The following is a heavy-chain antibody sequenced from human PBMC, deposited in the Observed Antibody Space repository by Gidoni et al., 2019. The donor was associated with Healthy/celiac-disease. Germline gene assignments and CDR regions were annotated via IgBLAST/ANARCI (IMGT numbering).Heavy chain of an antibody. Sequence: QVQLVQSGAEVKKPGASVKVSCKASGYTFTGYYMHWVRQAPGQGLEWMGWINPNSGGTDFAQKFQGRVTMTRDTSITTAYMELSRLLSDDTAVYYCARVGTGESYFFDYWGQGTLVTVSS. CDR1: GYTFTGYY. CDR2: INPNSGGT. J-gene: IGHJ4*02. D-gene: IGHD7-27*01. CDR3: ARVGTGESYFFDY. V-gene: IGHV1-2*02.